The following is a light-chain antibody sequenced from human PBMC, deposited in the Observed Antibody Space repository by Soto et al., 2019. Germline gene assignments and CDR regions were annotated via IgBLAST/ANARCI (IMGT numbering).Light chain of an antibody. CDR1: SSDVGGYNY. CDR2: DVS. J-gene: IGLJ1*01. Sequence: QSVLTQPASVSGSPGQSITISCTGTSSDVGGYNYVSWYQQHPGKAPKLMIYDVSNRPSGVSNRFSGSKSGNTASLTISGLQAEDEADDYCSSYKSSSTLDVFGTGTKLTVL. CDR3: SSYKSSSTLDV. V-gene: IGLV2-14*01.